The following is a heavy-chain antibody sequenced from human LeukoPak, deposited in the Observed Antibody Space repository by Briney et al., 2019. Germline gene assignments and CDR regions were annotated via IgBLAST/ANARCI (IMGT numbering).Heavy chain of an antibody. CDR1: GFTFDDYA. D-gene: IGHD5-24*01. Sequence: SGGSLRLSCVASGFTFDDYAMHWVRQAPGKGLEWVSGISWNSGSIGYADSVKGRFTISRDNAKNSLYLQMNSLRAEDTAVYYCARTRDGYNTNWFDPWGQGTLVTVSS. CDR2: ISWNSGSI. J-gene: IGHJ5*02. CDR3: ARTRDGYNTNWFDP. V-gene: IGHV3-9*01.